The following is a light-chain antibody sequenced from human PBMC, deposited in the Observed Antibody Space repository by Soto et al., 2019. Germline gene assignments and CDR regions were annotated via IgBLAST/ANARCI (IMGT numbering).Light chain of an antibody. CDR2: DAS. CDR3: QHYNSYWT. V-gene: IGKV1-5*01. CDR1: QSISSW. Sequence: DIQMTQSPSTLSASVGDRVTITCRASQSISSWLAWYQQKPGKAPKLLIYDASSLESGVPSRFSGRGSGTEFTLTISSLQPDDFATYYCQHYNSYWTFGQGTKLDI. J-gene: IGKJ1*01.